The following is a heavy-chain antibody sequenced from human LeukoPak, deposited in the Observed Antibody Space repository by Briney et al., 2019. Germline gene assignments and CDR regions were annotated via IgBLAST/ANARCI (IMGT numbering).Heavy chain of an antibody. J-gene: IGHJ4*02. CDR2: ISSSSYI. Sequence: PGGSLGLSCAASGFTFSSYSMNWVRQAPGKGLEWVSSISSSSYIYYADSVKGRFTISRDNAKNSLYLQMNSLRAEDTAVYYCARVATFGVVIGFDYWGQGTLVTVSS. V-gene: IGHV3-21*01. CDR1: GFTFSSYS. D-gene: IGHD3-3*01. CDR3: ARVATFGVVIGFDY.